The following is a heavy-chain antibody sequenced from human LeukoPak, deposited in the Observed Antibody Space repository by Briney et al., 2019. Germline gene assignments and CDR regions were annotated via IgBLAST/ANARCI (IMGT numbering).Heavy chain of an antibody. V-gene: IGHV1-69*05. CDR3: ARRATIGPWFDP. CDR1: GATFSSYA. J-gene: IGHJ5*02. D-gene: IGHD1-26*01. Sequence: ASVKLSFKASGATFSSYAISWVRLAPGQGLEWMGGIIPIFGTANYSQKFQGRGTITTDESTRTAYMELSSLRSEDTAVYYCARRATIGPWFDPWGQGTLVTVSS. CDR2: IIPIFGTA.